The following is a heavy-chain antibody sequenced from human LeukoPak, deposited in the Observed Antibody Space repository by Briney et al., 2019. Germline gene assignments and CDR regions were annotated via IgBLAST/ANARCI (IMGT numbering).Heavy chain of an antibody. D-gene: IGHD2-2*01. CDR2: IYHSGST. J-gene: IGHJ3*02. CDR1: GGSISSGGYY. Sequence: SQTLSFTCTVSGGSISSGGYYWSWIRQPPGKGLEWIGYIYHSGSTYYNPSLKSRVTISVDRSKNQFSPKLSSVTAADTAVYYCARGVVGSRDAFDIWGQGTMVTVSS. V-gene: IGHV4-30-2*01. CDR3: ARGVVGSRDAFDI.